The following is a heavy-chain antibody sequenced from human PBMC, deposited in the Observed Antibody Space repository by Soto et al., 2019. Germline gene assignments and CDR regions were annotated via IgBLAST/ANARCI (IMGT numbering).Heavy chain of an antibody. CDR2: IEIGGNT. Sequence: EVQVVESGGGLVQPGGSLRLSCAASGFSVSNNYMNWVRQAPGKGLGWVSIIEIGGNTYYAGAVKDRFPISRDNSRNTLYLHMDSLRAEDTAVYYCARGRGSTGYLGREHYFDYWGQGTLVTVSP. V-gene: IGHV3-66*01. J-gene: IGHJ4*02. CDR3: ARGRGSTGYLGREHYFDY. CDR1: GFSVSNNY. D-gene: IGHD2-2*01.